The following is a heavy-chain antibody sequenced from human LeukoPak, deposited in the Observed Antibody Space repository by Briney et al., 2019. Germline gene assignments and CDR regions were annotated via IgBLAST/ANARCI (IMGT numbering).Heavy chain of an antibody. CDR2: INHSGST. J-gene: IGHJ6*03. D-gene: IGHD3-10*01. V-gene: IGHV4-34*01. Sequence: SETLSLTCAVYGGSFSGYYWSWIRQPPGKGLEWIGEINHSGSTNYNPSLKSRVTISVDTSKNQFSLKLSSVTAADTAVYYCARLRSNYYGSGSYYYYYYYYMDVWGKGTTVTISS. CDR1: GGSFSGYY. CDR3: ARLRSNYYGSGSYYYYYYYYMDV.